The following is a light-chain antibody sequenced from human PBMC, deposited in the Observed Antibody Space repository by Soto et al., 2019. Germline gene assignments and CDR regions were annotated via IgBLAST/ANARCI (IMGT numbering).Light chain of an antibody. Sequence: DIQMTQSPSSLSASVEDGVIITCRASENINSYLNWYQQKPGKAPKLLIYAASSLQSGVPSRFSGSGSETVFTLTINNLQPEDSATYYCQQSYSRLVTFGQGTKVEIK. V-gene: IGKV1-39*01. CDR1: ENINSY. J-gene: IGKJ1*01. CDR3: QQSYSRLVT. CDR2: AAS.